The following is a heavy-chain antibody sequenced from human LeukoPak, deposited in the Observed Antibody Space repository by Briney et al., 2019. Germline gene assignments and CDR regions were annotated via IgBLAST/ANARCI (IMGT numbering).Heavy chain of an antibody. D-gene: IGHD5-18*01. CDR1: GGTFSSYA. CDR2: IIPIFGTA. CDR3: ARDGWSDTAMATGSFYFDY. Sequence: SVKVSCKASGGTFSSYAIIWVRQAPGQGLAWMGRIIPIFGTANYAQKFQGRVTITTDESTSTAYMELSSLRSEDTAVYYCARDGWSDTAMATGSFYFDYWGQGTLVTVSS. J-gene: IGHJ4*02. V-gene: IGHV1-69*05.